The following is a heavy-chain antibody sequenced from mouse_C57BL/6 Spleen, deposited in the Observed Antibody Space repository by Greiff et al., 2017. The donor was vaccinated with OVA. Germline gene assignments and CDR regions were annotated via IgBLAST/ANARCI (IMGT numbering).Heavy chain of an antibody. D-gene: IGHD1-1*01. CDR1: GYTFTSYG. Sequence: QVQLQQPGAELARPGASVKLSCKASGYTFTSYGISWVKQRTGQGLEWIGEIYPRSGNTYYNEKFKGKATLTADKSSSTAYMELRSLTSEDSAVYFCATDTVVATNFDYWGQGTTLTVSS. CDR2: IYPRSGNT. J-gene: IGHJ2*01. CDR3: ATDTVVATNFDY. V-gene: IGHV1-81*01.